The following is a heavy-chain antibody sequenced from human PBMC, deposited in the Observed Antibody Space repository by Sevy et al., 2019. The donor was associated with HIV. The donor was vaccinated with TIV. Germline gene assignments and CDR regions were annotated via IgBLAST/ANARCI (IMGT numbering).Heavy chain of an antibody. CDR3: ASGSPLSYYYDSSGYNSDDAFDI. CDR1: GFTFSSYS. Sequence: GGSLRLSCAASGFTFSSYSMNWVRQAPGKGLEWVSSISSSSSYIYYADSVKGRFTISRDNAKNSLYLQMNSLRAEDTAVYYCASGSPLSYYYDSSGYNSDDAFDIWGQGTMVTVSS. D-gene: IGHD3-22*01. CDR2: ISSSSSYI. J-gene: IGHJ3*02. V-gene: IGHV3-21*01.